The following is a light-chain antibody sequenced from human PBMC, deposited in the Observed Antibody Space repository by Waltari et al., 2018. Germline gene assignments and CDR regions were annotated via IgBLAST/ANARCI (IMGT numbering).Light chain of an antibody. CDR1: GSAVGASDP. Sequence: QSALTQPASVSGSPGQSITISCSGAGSAVGASDPVSWHHHNPGKAPQVIIYDVTNRPSGVSDRFSASKSANTASLTISRLQPEDEADYYCSSQTLDGLVLFGGGTRLTVL. CDR2: DVT. CDR3: SSQTLDGLVL. V-gene: IGLV2-14*03. J-gene: IGLJ2*01.